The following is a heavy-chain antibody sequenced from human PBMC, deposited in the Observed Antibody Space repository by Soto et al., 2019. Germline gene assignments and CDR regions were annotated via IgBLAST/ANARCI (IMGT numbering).Heavy chain of an antibody. V-gene: IGHV3-21*01. CDR1: GFTFSGQT. J-gene: IGHJ5*01. D-gene: IGHD2-2*01. CDR2: ISSTGSYI. CDR3: ATGGNPYASTWWDS. Sequence: EVQLVESGGALVKPGGSLRLSCVASGFTFSGQTMNWVRQAPGKGLEWVSSISSTGSYIYYSDSVKGRFTISRDNSENSLFLQMNSLRAEDTAVYHCATGGNPYASTWWDSWGQGTLVTVSS.